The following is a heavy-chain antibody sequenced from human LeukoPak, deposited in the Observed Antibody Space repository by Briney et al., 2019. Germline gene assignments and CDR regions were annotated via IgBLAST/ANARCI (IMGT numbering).Heavy chain of an antibody. V-gene: IGHV4-61*02. Sequence: SQTLSLTCTVSGGSISSGSYYWSWIRQPAGKGLEWIGRIYTSGSTNYNPSLKSRVTISVDTSKNQFSLKLSSVTAADTAVYYCARDLGLWTIPDAFDIWGQGTMVTVSS. D-gene: IGHD3-16*01. CDR1: GGSISSGSYY. J-gene: IGHJ3*02. CDR2: IYTSGST. CDR3: ARDLGLWTIPDAFDI.